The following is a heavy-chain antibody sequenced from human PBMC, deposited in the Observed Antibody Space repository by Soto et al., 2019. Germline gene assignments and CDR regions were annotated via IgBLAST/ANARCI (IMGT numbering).Heavy chain of an antibody. J-gene: IGHJ6*02. CDR3: AKDLDYSSSSEMDYYYGMDV. CDR1: GFTFTNYA. D-gene: IGHD6-6*01. Sequence: EVQLSESGGDLRQPGGSLRLSCAASGFTFTNYAMTWVRQTPGKGLEWVSGISASGGLKYYADSVKGRFTISRDNSKNTVYLEMSSLRADDTAIYYCAKDLDYSSSSEMDYYYGMDVWGQGTTVTVSS. V-gene: IGHV3-23*01. CDR2: ISASGGLK.